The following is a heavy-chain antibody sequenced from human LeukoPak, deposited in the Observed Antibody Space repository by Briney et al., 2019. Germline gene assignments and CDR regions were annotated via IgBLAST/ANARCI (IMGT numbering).Heavy chain of an antibody. V-gene: IGHV4-59*12. D-gene: IGHD3-22*01. CDR3: ARGQYYYDSSGQDAFDI. CDR1: GGSISSYS. Sequence: SETLSLTCTVSGGSISSYSWSWIRQPPGKGLEWMGYISYSGSTNYNPSLKSRVTMSVDTSKNQFSLKLSSVTAADTAVYYCARGQYYYDSSGQDAFDIWGQGTMVTVSS. CDR2: ISYSGST. J-gene: IGHJ3*02.